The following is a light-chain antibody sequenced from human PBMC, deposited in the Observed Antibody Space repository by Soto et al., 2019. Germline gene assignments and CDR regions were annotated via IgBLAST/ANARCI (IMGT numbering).Light chain of an antibody. CDR2: ETN. CDR1: SSNIGKNY. J-gene: IGLJ2*01. Sequence: QSVLTQPPSVSAASGQKVTISCSGGSSNIGKNYVSWYQQLPGTAPKLLIYETNKRPSGIPDRFSGSKSGTSATLGISGLETGDEAHYYCGTWDTSLTVVLVGGGTKLTVL. V-gene: IGLV1-51*02. CDR3: GTWDTSLTVVL.